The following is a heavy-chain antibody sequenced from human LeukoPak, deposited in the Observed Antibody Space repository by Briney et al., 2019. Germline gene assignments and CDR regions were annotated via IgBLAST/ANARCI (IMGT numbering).Heavy chain of an antibody. CDR2: IYTSGST. D-gene: IGHD3-9*01. V-gene: IGHV4-61*02. Sequence: PSQTLSLTCTVSGGSISSGNYYWSWIRQPAGKGLEWIGRIYTSGSTNYNPSLKSRVTMSVDTSKNQFSLKLSSVTAADTAVYYCARGTKYYDILTGYYDDAFDIWGQGTVVTVSS. J-gene: IGHJ3*02. CDR1: GGSISSGNYY. CDR3: ARGTKYYDILTGYYDDAFDI.